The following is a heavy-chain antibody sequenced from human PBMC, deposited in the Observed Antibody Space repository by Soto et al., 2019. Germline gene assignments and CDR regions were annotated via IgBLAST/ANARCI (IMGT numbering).Heavy chain of an antibody. CDR2: IDPSESST. D-gene: IGHD3-16*01. Sequence: EVQLVQSGAEVKKPGESLRISCTGSGYTFTNYWISWVRQVPGKGLEWMGRIDPSESSTTYSPSFQGHVTVSTDKSIRTVYLLWRSLKALDTAIYYCWGEGCCLDVWGQGTTVIVSS. J-gene: IGHJ6*02. CDR1: GYTFTNYW. CDR3: WGEGCCLDV. V-gene: IGHV5-10-1*03.